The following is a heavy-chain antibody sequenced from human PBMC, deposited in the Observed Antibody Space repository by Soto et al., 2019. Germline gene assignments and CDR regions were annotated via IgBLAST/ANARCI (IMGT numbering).Heavy chain of an antibody. CDR3: ASVRAVAGPPLDV. Sequence: QVQLQQWGAGLLKPSETLSLTCAVYGGSFSGYYWSWIRQPPGKGLEWIGEGNHSGSTNYNPSRKSRVTISVDTSKNQFSLKLSSVTAADTAVYYCASVRAVAGPPLDVWGQGTMVTVSS. J-gene: IGHJ3*01. V-gene: IGHV4-34*01. D-gene: IGHD6-19*01. CDR2: GNHSGST. CDR1: GGSFSGYY.